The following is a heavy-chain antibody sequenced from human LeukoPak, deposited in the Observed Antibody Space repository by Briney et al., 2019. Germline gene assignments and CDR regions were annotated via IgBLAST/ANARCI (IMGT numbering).Heavy chain of an antibody. CDR3: ARDKDTSSRLDY. CDR2: IYYSGST. V-gene: IGHV4-59*01. Sequence: SETLSLTCAVSGGSISSYYWSWIRQPPGKGLEWIGYIYYSGSTKYNPSLKSRVTISVDTSKNQFSLKLSSVTAADTAVYYCARDKDTSSRLDYWGQGTLVTVSS. D-gene: IGHD6-13*01. CDR1: GGSISSYY. J-gene: IGHJ4*02.